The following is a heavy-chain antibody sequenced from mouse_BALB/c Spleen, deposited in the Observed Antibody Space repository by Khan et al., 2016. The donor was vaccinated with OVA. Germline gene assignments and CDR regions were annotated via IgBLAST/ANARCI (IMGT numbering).Heavy chain of an antibody. CDR1: GYSITSDYA. CDR2: ISYSGST. J-gene: IGHJ3*01. Sequence: EVKLLESGPGLVKPSQSLSLTCTVTGYSITSDYAWNWIRQFPGNKLEWIGYISYSGSTTYNPSLKSRISITRDTSKNQFFLQLNSVTTEDTATYYCARWFTYWGQGTLVTVSA. V-gene: IGHV3-2*02. CDR3: ARWFTY.